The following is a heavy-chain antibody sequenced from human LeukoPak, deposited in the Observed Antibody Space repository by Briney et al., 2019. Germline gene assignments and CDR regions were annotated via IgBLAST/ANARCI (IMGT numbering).Heavy chain of an antibody. CDR2: IYSGGST. J-gene: IGHJ4*02. D-gene: IGHD4-17*01. V-gene: IGHV3-66*01. CDR3: ASSSTVTTAPGGY. CDR1: GFTVSSNY. Sequence: GGCLRLSCAASGFTVSSNYMSWVRQAPGKGLEWVSVIYSGGSTYYADSVKGRFTISRDNSKNTLYLQMNSLRAEDTAVYYCASSSTVTTAPGGYWGQGTLVTVSS.